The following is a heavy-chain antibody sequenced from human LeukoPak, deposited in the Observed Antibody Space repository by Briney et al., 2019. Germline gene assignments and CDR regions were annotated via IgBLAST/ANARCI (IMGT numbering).Heavy chain of an antibody. CDR2: IYYGGST. Sequence: SETLSLTCTVSGGSISSSTYYWGWIRQPPGKGLEWIGEIYYGGSTYYNPSLKSRVTISVDTSKNQFSLKLNSVTAADTAVYYCARRGSSGRTFDYWGQGTLVTVSS. CDR1: GGSISSSTYY. CDR3: ARRGSSGRTFDY. D-gene: IGHD6-19*01. J-gene: IGHJ4*02. V-gene: IGHV4-39*01.